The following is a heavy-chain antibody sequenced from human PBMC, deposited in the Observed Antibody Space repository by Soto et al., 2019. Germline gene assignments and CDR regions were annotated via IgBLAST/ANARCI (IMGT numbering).Heavy chain of an antibody. CDR1: AFTFSTYS. D-gene: IGHD2-15*01. CDR3: ARGACSGGSCYSWNQYFDY. V-gene: IGHV3-48*01. CDR2: ICSSSSTI. J-gene: IGHJ4*02. Sequence: GGSQRLSWAASAFTFSTYSINWVSQAPEKGLEWVSYICSSSSTIYFADSVRGRFTISRDNAKNSLYLQMNSLRAEDTAVYYCARGACSGGSCYSWNQYFDYWGQGTLVTVSS.